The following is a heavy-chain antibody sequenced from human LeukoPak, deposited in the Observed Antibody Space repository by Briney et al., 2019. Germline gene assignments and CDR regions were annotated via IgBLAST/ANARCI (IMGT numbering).Heavy chain of an antibody. D-gene: IGHD1-26*01. J-gene: IGHJ5*02. CDR2: FDPEDGET. Sequence: ASVKVSRKVSGYTLTELSMHWVRQAPGKGLEWMGGFDPEDGETIYAQKFQGRVTMTEDTSTDTAYVELGSLRSEDTAVYYCATAAVGAPINTWGQGTLVTVSS. CDR1: GYTLTELS. V-gene: IGHV1-24*01. CDR3: ATAAVGAPINT.